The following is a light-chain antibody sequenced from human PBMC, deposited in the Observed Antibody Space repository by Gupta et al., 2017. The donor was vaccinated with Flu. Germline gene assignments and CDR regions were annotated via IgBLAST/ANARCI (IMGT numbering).Light chain of an antibody. V-gene: IGLV1-40*03. CDR3: PSYDSKMSAWV. CDR1: D. Sequence: DVRCYYHLPATAPKVLIYNNNSRPSGIPDRLSGSRSGASASLAITGLQAEDEADYYCPSYDSKMSAWVFGGGTKLTVL. CDR2: NNN. J-gene: IGLJ3*02.